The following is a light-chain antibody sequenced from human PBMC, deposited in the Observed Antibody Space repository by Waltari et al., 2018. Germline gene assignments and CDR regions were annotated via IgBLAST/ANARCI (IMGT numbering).Light chain of an antibody. CDR1: NSDIGTYNF. Sequence: QSALTQPASVSGSPGQSIPISCTGSNSDIGTYNFFSWYQQHPDKATKLMIYDVSKRPSGVSNRFSGSKSGNTASLTISGLQAEDEADYYCCSHTGGSTFVIFGGGTKLTVL. CDR2: DVS. J-gene: IGLJ2*01. CDR3: CSHTGGSTFVI. V-gene: IGLV2-23*02.